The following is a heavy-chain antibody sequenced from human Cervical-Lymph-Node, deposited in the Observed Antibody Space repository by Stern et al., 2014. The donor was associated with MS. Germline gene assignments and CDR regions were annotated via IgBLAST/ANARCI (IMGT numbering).Heavy chain of an antibody. J-gene: IGHJ4*02. CDR1: GDSISSFY. D-gene: IGHD4-23*01. CDR3: AGGLGRGNSGLFDY. Sequence: VQLLESGPGLVKPSETLSLTCTVSGDSISSFYWSWIRQPPGKGLEWIGHISYSGSSNYNPSLKSRVTISVDTSKNQFSLKLSSVTAADTAVYYCAGGLGRGNSGLFDYWGQGTLVTVSS. V-gene: IGHV4-59*01. CDR2: ISYSGSS.